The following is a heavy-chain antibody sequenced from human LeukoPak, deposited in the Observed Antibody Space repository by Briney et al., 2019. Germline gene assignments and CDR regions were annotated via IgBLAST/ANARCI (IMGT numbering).Heavy chain of an antibody. D-gene: IGHD6-19*01. Sequence: ASVKVSCKASGYTFTSYDINWVRQATGQGLEWMGWMIPNSGNTGYAQKFQGRVTMTRNTSISTAYMELSSLRSEDTAVYYCARDPITGAADNWFDPWGQGTLVTVSS. CDR2: MIPNSGNT. CDR3: ARDPITGAADNWFDP. J-gene: IGHJ5*02. V-gene: IGHV1-8*01. CDR1: GYTFTSYD.